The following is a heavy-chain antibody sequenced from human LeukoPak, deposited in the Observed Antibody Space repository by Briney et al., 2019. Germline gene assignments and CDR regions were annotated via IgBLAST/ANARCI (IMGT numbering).Heavy chain of an antibody. D-gene: IGHD2-2*01. CDR1: GGTFSSYA. Sequence: GASVKVSCKASGGTFSSYAISWVRQAPGQGLEWMGGIIPIFGTANYAQKFQGRVTITADESTSTAYMELSSLRSEDTAVYYCARVREYQLLSSAFDIWGRGTMVTVSS. CDR3: ARVREYQLLSSAFDI. V-gene: IGHV1-69*13. J-gene: IGHJ3*02. CDR2: IIPIFGTA.